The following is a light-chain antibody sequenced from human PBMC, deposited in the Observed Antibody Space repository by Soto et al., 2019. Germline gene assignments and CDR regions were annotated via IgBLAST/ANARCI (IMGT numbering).Light chain of an antibody. Sequence: QSVLTQPPSASGSPGQSVTISCTGTSSDVGGYNYVSWYQQHPGKAPKLMIYEVSKRPSGVPDRFSGSESGNTASLTVSGIQAEDEADYYCSSYAGSNNVVFGGGTKLTVL. CDR1: SSDVGGYNY. V-gene: IGLV2-8*01. CDR2: EVS. CDR3: SSYAGSNNVV. J-gene: IGLJ2*01.